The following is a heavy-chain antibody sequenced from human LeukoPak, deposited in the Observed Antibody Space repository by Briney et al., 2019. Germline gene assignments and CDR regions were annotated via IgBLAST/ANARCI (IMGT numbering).Heavy chain of an antibody. D-gene: IGHD1-26*01. V-gene: IGHV3-30-3*01. J-gene: IGHJ6*02. CDR3: AWCSYLPPYYDYYGMDV. Sequence: GGSLRLSCAASGFTFSSYAMHWVRQAPGMGLEWVAVISYDGSNKYYADSVKGRFTISRDNSKNTLYLQMNSLRAEDTAVYYCAWCSYLPPYYDYYGMDVWGQGTTVTVSS. CDR2: ISYDGSNK. CDR1: GFTFSSYA.